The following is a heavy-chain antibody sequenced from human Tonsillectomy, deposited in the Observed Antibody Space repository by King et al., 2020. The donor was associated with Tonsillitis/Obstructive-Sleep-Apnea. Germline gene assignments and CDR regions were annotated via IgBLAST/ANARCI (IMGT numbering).Heavy chain of an antibody. CDR2: IYWDDDK. CDR3: AQGLEELHRGGWFDP. CDR1: GFSLSTSGVG. V-gene: IGHV2-5*02. Sequence: TLKESGPTLVKPTQTLTLTCTFSGFSLSTSGVGVGWIRQPPGKALEWLALIYWDDDKRYSPSLRSRVTITKDTSKNPVVLTMTNMDPVDTAKNYCAQGLEELHRGGWFDPWGQGTLVTVSS. D-gene: IGHD1-7*01. J-gene: IGHJ5*02.